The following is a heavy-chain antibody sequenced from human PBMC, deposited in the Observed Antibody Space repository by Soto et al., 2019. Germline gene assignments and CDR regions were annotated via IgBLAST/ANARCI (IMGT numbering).Heavy chain of an antibody. Sequence: SETLCLTCTVSVGSVSSGSYYWSWIRQPPGKGLEWIGYIYYSGSTNYNPSLKSRVTISVDTSKNQFSLKLSSVTAADTAVYYCARGRGYAPYSTGRYGLDYWGQGTMVTVSS. J-gene: IGHJ4*02. CDR2: IYYSGST. CDR3: ARGRGYAPYSTGRYGLDY. D-gene: IGHD6-19*01. CDR1: VGSVSSGSYY. V-gene: IGHV4-61*01.